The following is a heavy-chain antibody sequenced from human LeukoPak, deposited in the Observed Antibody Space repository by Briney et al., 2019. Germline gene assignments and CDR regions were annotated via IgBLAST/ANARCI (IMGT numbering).Heavy chain of an antibody. V-gene: IGHV1-24*01. CDR3: ASRFRLPFARYFDY. D-gene: IGHD2-15*01. J-gene: IGHJ4*02. CDR2: FDPEDGET. Sequence: ASVKVSCKVSGYTLTELSMHWVRQAPGKGLEWMGGFDPEDGETIYAQKFQGRVTVTEDTSTDTAYMELSSLRSEDTAVYYCASRFRLPFARYFDYWGQGTLVTVSS. CDR1: GYTLTELS.